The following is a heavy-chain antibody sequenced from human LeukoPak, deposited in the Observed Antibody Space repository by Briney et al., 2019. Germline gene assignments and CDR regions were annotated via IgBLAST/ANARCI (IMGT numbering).Heavy chain of an antibody. CDR3: ARDRPPGYCSSTSCPNWFDP. D-gene: IGHD2-2*03. Sequence: SETLSLTCTVSGGSISSGSYYGSWIRQPAGKGLEWIGRIYTSGSTNYNPSLKSRVTISVDTSKNQFSLKLSSVTAADTAVYYCARDRPPGYCSSTSCPNWFDPWGRGTLVTVSS. J-gene: IGHJ5*02. CDR1: GGSISSGSYY. CDR2: IYTSGST. V-gene: IGHV4-61*02.